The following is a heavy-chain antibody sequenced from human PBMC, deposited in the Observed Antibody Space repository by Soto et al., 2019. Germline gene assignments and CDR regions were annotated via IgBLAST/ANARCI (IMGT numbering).Heavy chain of an antibody. CDR2: ISYDGSNK. J-gene: IGHJ6*01. Sequence: ESVGGVVQPGRSLRLSCAASGFTFSSYAMPWVRQAPGKGLEWVAVISYDGSNKYYADCVKGRVTISRDNSKNTLYLQMNSLRAEDTAVYYCARDRAARYYYYYYGMDVW. D-gene: IGHD6-6*01. CDR1: GFTFSSYA. V-gene: IGHV3-30-3*01. CDR3: ARDRAARYYYYYYGMDV.